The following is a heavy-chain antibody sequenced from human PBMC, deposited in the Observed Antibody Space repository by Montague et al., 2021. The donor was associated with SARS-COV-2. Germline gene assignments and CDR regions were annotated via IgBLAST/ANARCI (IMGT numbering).Heavy chain of an antibody. V-gene: IGHV4-61*02. Sequence: TLSLTCTVSGGSISSGSYYWSWIRRPAGKGLEWIGRIYTSGSTNYNPSLKSRATISVDTSKNQFSLKLSSVTAADMAVYYCAVGHLGTYYYYMDVWGKGTTVTVSS. J-gene: IGHJ6*03. CDR2: IYTSGST. CDR3: AVGHLGTYYYYMDV. D-gene: IGHD1-1*01. CDR1: GGSISSGSYY.